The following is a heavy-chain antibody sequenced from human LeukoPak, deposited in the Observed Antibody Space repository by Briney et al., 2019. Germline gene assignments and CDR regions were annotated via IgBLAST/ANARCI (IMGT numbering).Heavy chain of an antibody. CDR2: ISGNGGRT. CDR3: ARDQYSSTWYRGAFDV. CDR1: GLTLTSYA. D-gene: IGHD6-13*01. Sequence: GGSLRLSCAASGLTLTSYAVSRVRQAPGKGLEWVSAISGNGGRTYYADSVKGRFAISRDDSKNTLYLQMNNLRAEDTAVYYCARDQYSSTWYRGAFDVWGQGTMVSVSS. V-gene: IGHV3-23*01. J-gene: IGHJ3*01.